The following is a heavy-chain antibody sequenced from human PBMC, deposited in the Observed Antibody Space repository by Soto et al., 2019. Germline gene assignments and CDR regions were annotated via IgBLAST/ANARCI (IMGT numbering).Heavy chain of an antibody. CDR1: GYSFTSYW. CDR2: IYPGDSDT. Sequence: ESLKISCKGSGYSFTSYWIGWVRQMPGKGLERMGIIYPGDSDTRYSPSFQGQVTISADKSISTAYLQWSSLKASDTAMYYCARGGNYDILTGYYYGMDVWGQGTTVTVSS. J-gene: IGHJ6*02. CDR3: ARGGNYDILTGYYYGMDV. D-gene: IGHD3-9*01. V-gene: IGHV5-51*01.